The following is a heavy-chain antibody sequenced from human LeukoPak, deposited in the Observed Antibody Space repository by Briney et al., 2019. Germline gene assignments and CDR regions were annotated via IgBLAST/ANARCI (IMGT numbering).Heavy chain of an antibody. CDR1: GYTFTSYY. D-gene: IGHD2-2*01. V-gene: IGHV1-46*01. CDR2: INPSGGST. CDR3: ARVRRYCSSTSCYSNWFDP. J-gene: IGHJ5*02. Sequence: ASVKVSCKASGYTFTSYYMHWVRQAPGQGLEWMGIINPSGGSTSYAQKFQGRVTMTRDTSTSTVYMELSSLRSEGTAVYYCARVRRYCSSTSCYSNWFDPWGQGTLVTVSS.